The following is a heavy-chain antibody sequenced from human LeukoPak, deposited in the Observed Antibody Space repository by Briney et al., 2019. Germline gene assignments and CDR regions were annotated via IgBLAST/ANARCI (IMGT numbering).Heavy chain of an antibody. D-gene: IGHD5-12*01. V-gene: IGHV1-18*01. CDR3: ARDEDRGDISHGY. J-gene: IGHJ4*02. CDR2: ISAYNGNT. CDR1: GYTFINYG. Sequence: ASVKVSCKASGYTFINYGITWVRQAPGQGLEWMGWISAYNGNTNYAQKLRGRVTMTTDTSTSTAYMELRSLRSDDTAVYYCARDEDRGDISHGYWGQGTLVTVSS.